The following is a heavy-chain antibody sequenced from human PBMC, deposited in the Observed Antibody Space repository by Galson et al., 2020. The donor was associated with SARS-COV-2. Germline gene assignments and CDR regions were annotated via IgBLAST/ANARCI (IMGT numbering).Heavy chain of an antibody. J-gene: IGHJ6*02. CDR1: GGSIRSAGYY. D-gene: IGHD2-2*01. CDR3: AREVDCTSTSCHSLDV. Sequence: SETLSLTCTVSGGSIRSAGYYWSWIRQNPGKGLEYIGYISYTGTTYYNPSLKSRLTLSIDRSKRQFSLKLTSVTAADTAVYYCAREVDCTSTSCHSLDVWGQGTTVTVSS. CDR2: ISYTGTT. V-gene: IGHV4-31*03.